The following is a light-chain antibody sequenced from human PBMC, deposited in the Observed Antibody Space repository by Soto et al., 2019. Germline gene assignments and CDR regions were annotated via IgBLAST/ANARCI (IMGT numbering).Light chain of an antibody. CDR1: QSIDPY. CDR2: DAS. J-gene: IGKJ2*01. V-gene: IGKV1-39*01. Sequence: DIQMTQSPSSLSASFGDRVTLTCRASQSIDPYLNWYQQKPGTAPKLLMYDASTLHSGVPSRFSGSGSGTDFTLTISRLQREDFATYFCQQSHSTPYTFGQGTKLEI. CDR3: QQSHSTPYT.